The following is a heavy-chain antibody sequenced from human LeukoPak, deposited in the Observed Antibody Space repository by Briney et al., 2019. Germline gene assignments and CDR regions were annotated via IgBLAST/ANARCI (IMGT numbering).Heavy chain of an antibody. Sequence: SVKVSCTASGNSISNYAVSWVRLAPGQGFEWMGGIIPIFGTADYAQKFQGRVTITADQSTSTTYMALSSLKSEDTATYYCTTRACHAGGCSSSFYYYYGLHFWGQGTTVSVSS. CDR2: IIPIFGTA. D-gene: IGHD3-16*01. CDR1: GNSISNYA. CDR3: TTRACHAGGCSSSFYYYYGLHF. V-gene: IGHV1-69*13. J-gene: IGHJ6*02.